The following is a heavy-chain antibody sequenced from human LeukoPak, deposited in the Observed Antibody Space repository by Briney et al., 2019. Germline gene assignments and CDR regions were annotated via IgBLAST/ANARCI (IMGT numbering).Heavy chain of an antibody. J-gene: IGHJ4*02. V-gene: IGHV3-23*01. CDR2: ISGSGGST. Sequence: GGSLRLSCAASGFTFSSYAMSWVRQAPGKGLEWVSAISGSGGSTHYADSVKGRFTISRDNSKNTPYLQMNSLRAEDTAVYYCAKDQGEYYYDSSGSAYWGQGTLVTVSS. D-gene: IGHD3-22*01. CDR3: AKDQGEYYYDSSGSAY. CDR1: GFTFSSYA.